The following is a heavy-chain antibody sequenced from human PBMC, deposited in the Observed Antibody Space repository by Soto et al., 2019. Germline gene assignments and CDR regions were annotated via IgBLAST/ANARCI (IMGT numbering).Heavy chain of an antibody. CDR2: ISGSDAST. V-gene: IGHV3-23*01. CDR1: GFTFNIYA. J-gene: IGHJ5*02. Sequence: EVQLLESGGGLVQPGGSLRLSCAASGFTFNIYAMSWARQAPGKGLEWVSGISGSDASTNYADSVKGRFTVSRDNSKNTLYLQMNSLRAEDTAVYYCVKGGRGAAEAWFDPWGQGTLVIVSS. D-gene: IGHD6-13*01. CDR3: VKGGRGAAEAWFDP.